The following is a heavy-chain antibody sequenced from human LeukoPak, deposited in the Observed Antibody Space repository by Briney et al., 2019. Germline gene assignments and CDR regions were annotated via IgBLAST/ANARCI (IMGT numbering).Heavy chain of an antibody. CDR3: ARGRLPAGYYDH. CDR2: MFGSGST. V-gene: IGHV4-4*07. D-gene: IGHD6-19*01. Sequence: SETLSLTCAVSGGSFTSFYWSWIRQPAGEGLEYIGRMFGSGSTNYSPSLKSRVTISVDTSKNPFSLKLTSVTAADTAVYYCARGRLPAGYYDHWGQGFLVTVSS. CDR1: GGSFTSFY. J-gene: IGHJ4*02.